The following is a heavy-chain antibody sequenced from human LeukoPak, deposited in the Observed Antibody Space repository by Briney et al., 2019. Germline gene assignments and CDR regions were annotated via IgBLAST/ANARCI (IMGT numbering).Heavy chain of an antibody. CDR1: GYTFTGYY. CDR2: INPNSGGT. J-gene: IGHJ4*02. Sequence: VASVKVSCKASGYTFTGYYMHWVRQAPGQGLEWMGRINPNSGGTNYAQKFQGRVTMTRDTSISTVYMELNRLRSDDTAVYYCARDYYDSSGYYPVDYWGQGTLVTVSS. CDR3: ARDYYDSSGYYPVDY. V-gene: IGHV1-2*06. D-gene: IGHD3-22*01.